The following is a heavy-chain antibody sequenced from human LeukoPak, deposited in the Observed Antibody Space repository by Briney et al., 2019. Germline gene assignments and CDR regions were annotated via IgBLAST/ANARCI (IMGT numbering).Heavy chain of an antibody. CDR1: GFTFSNYA. CDR2: ITSNGATT. V-gene: IGHV3-64D*08. D-gene: IGHD5-18*01. J-gene: IGHJ4*02. Sequence: GGSLRLSCSASGFTFSNYAMHWIRQVRGKGLEFVSAITSNGATTYYADSVKGRFTISRDNSKNTLYLQMSSLRAEDTAIYCCVKVGGYVYGSLFDYWGQGTLVTVSS. CDR3: VKVGGYVYGSLFDY.